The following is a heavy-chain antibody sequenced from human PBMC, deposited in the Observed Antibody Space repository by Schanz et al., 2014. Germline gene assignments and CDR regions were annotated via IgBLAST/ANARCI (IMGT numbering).Heavy chain of an antibody. CDR2: IRSDERDK. CDR3: AKGQLLSYYFDY. CDR1: GFSFSDYG. V-gene: IGHV3-33*06. Sequence: QVQLVESGGSVVQPGRSLRLSCAGSGFSFSDYGIHWVRQAPGMGLEWVALIRSDERDKCYADSVKGRFSISRDNSKNTLYLQMNSLRAEDTAVYYCAKGQLLSYYFDYWGQGTLVTVSS. D-gene: IGHD2-21*01. J-gene: IGHJ4*02.